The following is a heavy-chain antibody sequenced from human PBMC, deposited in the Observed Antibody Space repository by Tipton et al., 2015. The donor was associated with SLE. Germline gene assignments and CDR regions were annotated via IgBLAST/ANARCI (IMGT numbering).Heavy chain of an antibody. CDR3: ARSLGAGFCSGGNCFEPLDY. Sequence: TLSLTCAVYRGSFSGYYWSWIRRPPGKGLEWIGETTHSGKTNYNPSLQSRVTMSADTSKNQFSLKLNSVTAVDTAIYYCARSLGAGFCSGGNCFEPLDYWGQGILVTVSS. J-gene: IGHJ4*02. D-gene: IGHD2-15*01. CDR2: TTHSGKT. V-gene: IGHV4-34*01. CDR1: RGSFSGYY.